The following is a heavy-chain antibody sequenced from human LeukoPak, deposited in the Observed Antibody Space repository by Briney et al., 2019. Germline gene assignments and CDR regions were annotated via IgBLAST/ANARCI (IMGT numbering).Heavy chain of an antibody. CDR1: GFTFSSYA. CDR3: AKELGFTMVRGVTR. V-gene: IGHV3-23*01. Sequence: GGSLRLSCAASGFTFSSYAMSWVRQAPGKGLEWVSAISGSGGSTYYADSVKGRFTISRDDSKNTLYLQMNSLRAEDTAVYYCAKELGFTMVRGVTRWGQGTLVTVSS. D-gene: IGHD3-10*01. J-gene: IGHJ4*02. CDR2: ISGSGGST.